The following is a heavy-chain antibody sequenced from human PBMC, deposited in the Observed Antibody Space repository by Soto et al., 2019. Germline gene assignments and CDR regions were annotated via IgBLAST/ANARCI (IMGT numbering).Heavy chain of an antibody. CDR3: LRAHDYIWGSYPQSGYFDY. CDR2: ISAYNGNT. V-gene: IGHV1-18*01. Sequence: ASVKVSCKASGYTFTSYGISWVRQAPGQGLEWMGWISAYNGNTNYAQKLQGRVTMTTDTSTSTAYMELSSLRSEDTAVYYCLRAHDYIWGSYPQSGYFDYWGQGTLVTVSS. J-gene: IGHJ4*02. CDR1: GYTFTSYG. D-gene: IGHD3-16*02.